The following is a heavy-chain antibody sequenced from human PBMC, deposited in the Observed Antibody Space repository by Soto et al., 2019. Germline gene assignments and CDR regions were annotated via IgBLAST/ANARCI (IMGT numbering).Heavy chain of an antibody. V-gene: IGHV3-33*01. CDR3: ARGIAAAGTGDY. CDR2: IWYDGSNK. Sequence: GGSLRLSCAASGFTFSSYGMHWVRQAPGKGLEWVAVIWYDGSNKYYADSVKGRFTISRDNSKNTLYLQMNSLRAEDTAVYYCARGIAAAGTGDYWGQGTLVTVSS. CDR1: GFTFSSYG. J-gene: IGHJ4*02. D-gene: IGHD6-13*01.